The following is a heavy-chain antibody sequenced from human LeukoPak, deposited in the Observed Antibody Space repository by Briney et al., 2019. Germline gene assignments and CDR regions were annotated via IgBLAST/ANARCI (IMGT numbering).Heavy chain of an antibody. CDR2: IKQDGSEK. D-gene: IGHD2/OR15-2a*01. V-gene: IGHV3-7*01. J-gene: IGHJ4*02. CDR3: ARNMSFVY. Sequence: GGSLRLSCAASGITFSSYWMSWVRQAPGKGLEWVANIKQDGSEKYYVDSVKGRFTISRDNAKNSLYLQMNNLRAEDTAVYYCARNMSFVYWGQGTLVTVSS. CDR1: GITFSSYW.